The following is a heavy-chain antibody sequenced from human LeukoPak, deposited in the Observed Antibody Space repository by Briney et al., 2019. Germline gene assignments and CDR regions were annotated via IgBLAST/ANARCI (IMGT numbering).Heavy chain of an antibody. CDR1: GFPFSSYA. CDR2: ISGGNGNTYYA. D-gene: IGHD3-10*01. J-gene: IGHJ4*02. V-gene: IGHV3-23*01. CDR3: ARDQGHYASGSSHFDY. Sequence: GGSLRLSCAASGFPFSSYAMSWVRQSPGKGLEWVSAISGGNGNTYYAYYADSVRGRFTISKDNSKNMLYLQMNSLRAEDTAVYYCARDQGHYASGSSHFDYWGQGTLVTVSS.